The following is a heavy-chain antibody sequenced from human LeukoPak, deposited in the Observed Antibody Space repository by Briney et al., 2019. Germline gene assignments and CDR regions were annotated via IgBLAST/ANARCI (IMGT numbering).Heavy chain of an antibody. CDR3: ARGQTYCSSTSCYPYYFDY. Sequence: GGSLRLSCAASGFTFSSYSMNWVRQAPGKGLEWVSSISSSSSYIYYADSVKGRFTISRDNAKNSLYLQMDSLRAEDTAVYYCARGQTYCSSTSCYPYYFDYWGQGTLVTVSS. D-gene: IGHD2-2*01. V-gene: IGHV3-21*01. J-gene: IGHJ4*02. CDR2: ISSSSSYI. CDR1: GFTFSSYS.